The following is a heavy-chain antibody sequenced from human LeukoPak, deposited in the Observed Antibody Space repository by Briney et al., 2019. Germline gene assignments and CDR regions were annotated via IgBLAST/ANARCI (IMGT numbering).Heavy chain of an antibody. CDR1: GYTFTSYG. Sequence: ASVKVSCKASGYTFTSYGISWVRQAPGQGLEWMGWISAYNGNTNYAQKLQGRVTMTTDTSTSTAYMELSSLRSEDTAVYYCARDRAKETYYYDSSGLDYWGQGTLVTVSS. J-gene: IGHJ4*02. CDR3: ARDRAKETYYYDSSGLDY. CDR2: ISAYNGNT. V-gene: IGHV1-18*01. D-gene: IGHD3-22*01.